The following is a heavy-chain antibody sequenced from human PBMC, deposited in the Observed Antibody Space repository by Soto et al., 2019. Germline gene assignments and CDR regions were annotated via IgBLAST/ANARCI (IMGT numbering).Heavy chain of an antibody. J-gene: IGHJ5*01. CDR3: ARLRGDSWFDF. V-gene: IGHV6-1*01. CDR1: GDSVSSNSAT. Sequence: SQTLSLTCAISGDSVSSNSATWDWIRHSPSRGLEWLGRTYYRSRWFNDYAGSVKGRITINPDTSNNQFSLQLTSLSPDDTAVYYCARLRGDSWFDFWGQGTRVTVSS. CDR2: TYYRSRWFN.